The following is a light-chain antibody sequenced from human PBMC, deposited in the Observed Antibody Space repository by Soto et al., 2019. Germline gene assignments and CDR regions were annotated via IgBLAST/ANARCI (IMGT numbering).Light chain of an antibody. CDR1: QSISKW. V-gene: IGKV1-5*03. CDR3: QRYNGYRWT. CDR2: KTS. J-gene: IGKJ1*01. Sequence: DIQMTQSPSTLSASVGDRFTVTCRASQSISKWLEWYQQKPGKAPKILXYKTSSLESGVPSRFSGSGSGTEFTLTISSLQPDDFETYYCQRYNGYRWTFGQGTKVDIK.